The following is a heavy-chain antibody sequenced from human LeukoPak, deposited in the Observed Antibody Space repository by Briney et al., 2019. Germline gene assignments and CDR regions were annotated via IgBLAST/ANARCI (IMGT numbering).Heavy chain of an antibody. CDR2: INQDGSEK. D-gene: IGHD3-3*01. CDR1: GFTSSSYW. CDR3: ARVCITIFGVVNYYHYMDV. V-gene: IGHV3-7*01. Sequence: GGSLRLSCAASGFTSSSYWMSWVRQAPGKGLEGVANINQDGSEKYYVDSVKGRFTISRDNAKNSLYLQMNSLRAEDTAVYYCARVCITIFGVVNYYHYMDVWGKGTTVTVCS. J-gene: IGHJ6*03.